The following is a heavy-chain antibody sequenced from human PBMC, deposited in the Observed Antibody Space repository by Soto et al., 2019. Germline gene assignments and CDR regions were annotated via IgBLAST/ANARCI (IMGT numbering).Heavy chain of an antibody. J-gene: IGHJ4*02. CDR2: ISAYNGNT. D-gene: IGHD3-9*01. CDR1: GYTFTSYG. Sequence: ASVKVSCKASGYTFTSYGISWVRQAPGQGLEWMGWISAYNGNTNYAQKLQGRVTMTTDTSTSTAYMELRSLRSDDTAVYYCARDLSPIDVILTGINDYWGQGTLVTVSS. V-gene: IGHV1-18*01. CDR3: ARDLSPIDVILTGINDY.